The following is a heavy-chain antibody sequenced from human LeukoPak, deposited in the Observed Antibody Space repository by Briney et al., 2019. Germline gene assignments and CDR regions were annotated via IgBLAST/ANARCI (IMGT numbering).Heavy chain of an antibody. D-gene: IGHD3-16*01. CDR3: AKDRGRGSYSLGEFDY. J-gene: IGHJ4*02. V-gene: IGHV3-23*01. CDR1: GFTFSSYA. CDR2: ISGSGGST. Sequence: GGSLRLSCAASGFTFSSYAMSWVRQAPGKGLEWVSAISGSGGSTYYADSVKGRFTISRDNSKNTLYLQMNSLRAEDTAVYYCAKDRGRGSYSLGEFDYWGQGTLVTVSS.